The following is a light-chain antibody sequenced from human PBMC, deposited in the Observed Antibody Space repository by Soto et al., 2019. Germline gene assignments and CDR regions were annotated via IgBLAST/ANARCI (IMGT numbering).Light chain of an antibody. V-gene: IGKV3-15*01. CDR3: QHYDNWPRT. CDR2: GAS. J-gene: IGKJ1*01. Sequence: EIVLTQSPGTLSLSPGERATLSCRASQSVSSNLAWYQQKGGQTPRLLIYGASTRATGIPARFSGSVSGTEFTLAISSLQSEDFAVYYCQHYDNWPRTFGQGTKVDIK. CDR1: QSVSSN.